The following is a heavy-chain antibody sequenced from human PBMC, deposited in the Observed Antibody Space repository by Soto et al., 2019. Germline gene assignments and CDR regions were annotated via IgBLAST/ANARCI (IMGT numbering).Heavy chain of an antibody. CDR2: IIPIFGTA. Sequence: GASVKVSCKASGGTFSSYAISWVRQAPGQGLEWMGRIIPIFGTANYAQKFQGRVTITTDESTSTAYKELSSLRSEDTAVYYCARDGLVTVTIRTDDAFDIWGQGTMVTVSS. J-gene: IGHJ3*02. V-gene: IGHV1-69*05. D-gene: IGHD4-17*01. CDR3: ARDGLVTVTIRTDDAFDI. CDR1: GGTFSSYA.